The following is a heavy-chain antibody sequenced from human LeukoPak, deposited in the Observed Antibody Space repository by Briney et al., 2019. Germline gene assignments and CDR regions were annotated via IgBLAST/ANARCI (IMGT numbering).Heavy chain of an antibody. D-gene: IGHD6-13*01. CDR2: ISHDGSNK. V-gene: IGHV3-30-3*01. CDR3: ARGLAAARGIDY. CDR1: GFTVSSHA. J-gene: IGHJ4*02. Sequence: GGSLRLSCAASGFTVSSHAMHWVRQAPGKGLEWVALISHDGSNKKYADSVMGRFTISRDNSQNTLYLQMNSLRAEDTAVYYCARGLAAARGIDYWGQGTLVTVSS.